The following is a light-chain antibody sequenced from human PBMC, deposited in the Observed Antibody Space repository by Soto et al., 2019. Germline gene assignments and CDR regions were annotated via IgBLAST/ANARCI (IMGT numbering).Light chain of an antibody. CDR1: SSDIGGYDY. CDR2: EVN. CDR3: ATWDSSLSAGL. J-gene: IGLJ2*01. Sequence: QSALTQPASVSGSPGQSITISCTGSSSDIGGYDYVSWYQQHPGKAPQVMIYEVNNRPSGVSHRFSGSKSGNTASLTITGLQTGDEADYYCATWDSSLSAGLFGGGTKLTVL. V-gene: IGLV2-14*01.